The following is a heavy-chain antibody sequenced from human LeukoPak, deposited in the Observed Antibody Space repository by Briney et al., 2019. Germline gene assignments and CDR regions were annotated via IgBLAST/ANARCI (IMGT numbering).Heavy chain of an antibody. D-gene: IGHD5-18*01. CDR1: GYTFTSYG. CDR2: ISAYNGNT. Sequence: GASVKVSCKSSGYTFTSYGISWVRQAPGQGLEWMGWISAYNGNTNYAQKLQGRGTMTTDTSTSTAYMELRSLRSDDTAVYYCARAQGIPYSYGYFLTGLIMPPGYYYYGMDVWGKGTKVTVSS. CDR3: ARAQGIPYSYGYFLTGLIMPPGYYYYGMDV. V-gene: IGHV1-18*01. J-gene: IGHJ6*04.